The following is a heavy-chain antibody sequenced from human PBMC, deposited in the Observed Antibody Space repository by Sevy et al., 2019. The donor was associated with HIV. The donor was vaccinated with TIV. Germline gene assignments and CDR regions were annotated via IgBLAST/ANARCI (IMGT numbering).Heavy chain of an antibody. CDR1: GFTFGDYA. J-gene: IGHJ4*02. D-gene: IGHD3-22*01. Sequence: GGSLRLSCTGSGFTFGDYAMSWFRQAPGMGLEWVGLIRSKDYGGATEYAGSVKGRFTISRDDSKSIADLQMNSLKTEDTAVYYCTRGYYYDSSGYSDYWGQGTLVTVSS. CDR2: IRSKDYGGAT. V-gene: IGHV3-49*03. CDR3: TRGYYYDSSGYSDY.